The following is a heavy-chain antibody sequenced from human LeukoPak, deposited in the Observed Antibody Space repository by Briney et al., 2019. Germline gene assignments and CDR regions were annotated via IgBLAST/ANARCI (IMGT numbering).Heavy chain of an antibody. CDR1: GYTFTSYD. J-gene: IGHJ6*03. V-gene: IGHV1-8*03. D-gene: IGHD4-23*01. CDR3: ARGRGRTTVVTPYYYYMDV. CDR2: MNPNSGNT. Sequence: ASVKVSCKASGYTFTSYDINWVRQATGQGLEWMGWMNPNSGNTGYAQKFQGRVTITRNTSISTAYMELSSLRSEDTAVYYCARGRGRTTVVTPYYYYMDVWGKGTTVTVSS.